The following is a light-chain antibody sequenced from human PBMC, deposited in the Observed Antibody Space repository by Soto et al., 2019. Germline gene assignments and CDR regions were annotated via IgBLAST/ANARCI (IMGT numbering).Light chain of an antibody. CDR2: LAS. CDR1: QSVTNNY. J-gene: IGKJ1*01. CDR3: QQYGSSPWT. Sequence: EIVLTQSPGTLSLSPGERATPSCRASQSVTNNYLAWSQQKTGQTPRLIVYLASSRAPGIPDRFSGSGSGTHFTLTIRRVEPEDFAVYYCQQYGSSPWTCGQGTKVEIK. V-gene: IGKV3-20*01.